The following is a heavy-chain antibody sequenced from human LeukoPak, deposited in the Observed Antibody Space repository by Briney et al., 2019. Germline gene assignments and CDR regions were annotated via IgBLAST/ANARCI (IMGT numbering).Heavy chain of an antibody. D-gene: IGHD1-26*01. CDR2: ISAYNGNT. J-gene: IGHJ5*02. CDR3: ARGGNYFRFDP. Sequence: VASVKVSCKASGYTFTNYIISWVRQAPGQGLEWMGWISAYNGNTNYAQKLQGRVTMTTGTSTATAYMELRSLRSDDTAVYYCARGGNYFRFDPWGQGTLVTVSS. CDR1: GYTFTNYI. V-gene: IGHV1-18*01.